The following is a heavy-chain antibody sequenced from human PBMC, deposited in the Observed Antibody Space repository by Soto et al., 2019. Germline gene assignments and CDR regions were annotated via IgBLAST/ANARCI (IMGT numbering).Heavy chain of an antibody. CDR2: IGTAGDT. V-gene: IGHV3-13*01. D-gene: IGHD6-6*01. CDR3: ARGGIAARPGNYYFDY. Sequence: GSLRLSCAASGFTFSSYDMHWVRQATGKGLEWVSAIGTAGDTYYPGSVKGRFTISRENAKNSLYLQMNSLRAGDTAVYYCARGGIAARPGNYYFDYWGQGTLVTVSS. J-gene: IGHJ4*02. CDR1: GFTFSSYD.